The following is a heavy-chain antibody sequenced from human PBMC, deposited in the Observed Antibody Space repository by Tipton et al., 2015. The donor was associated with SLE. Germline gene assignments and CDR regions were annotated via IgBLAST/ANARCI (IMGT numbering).Heavy chain of an antibody. J-gene: IGHJ4*02. CDR1: GFTFGNFA. CDR3: AGWVGYCSGGSCFY. Sequence: QVQLVQSGGGVVEPGTSLRLSCAASGFTFGNFAMHWVRQTPGKGLEWVAVISYDGTEKYYADSVKGRFTISRDNSKNTLYLQMNSLRAEDTAVYYCAGWVGYCSGGSCFYWGQGTLVTVSS. V-gene: IGHV3-30*04. D-gene: IGHD2-15*01. CDR2: ISYDGTEK.